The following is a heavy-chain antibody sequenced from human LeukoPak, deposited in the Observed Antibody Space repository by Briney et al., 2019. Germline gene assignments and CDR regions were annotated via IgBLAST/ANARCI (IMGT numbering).Heavy chain of an antibody. J-gene: IGHJ6*04. CDR3: AKDQATAGYYGMDV. D-gene: IGHD6-25*01. V-gene: IGHV3-21*01. CDR2: ISSSSSYI. CDR1: GFTFSSYS. Sequence: GGSLRLSCAASGFTFSSYSMNWVRQAPGKGLEWVSSISSSSSYIYYADSVKGRFTISRDNAKNSLYLQMNSLRAEDTAVYYCAKDQATAGYYGMDVWGKGTTVTVSS.